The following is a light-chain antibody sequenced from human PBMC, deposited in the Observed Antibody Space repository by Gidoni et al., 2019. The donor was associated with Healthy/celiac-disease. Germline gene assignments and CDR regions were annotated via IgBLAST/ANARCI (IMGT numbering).Light chain of an antibody. CDR1: SSNFGSNY. Sequence: QSVLTQPPSASGTPGQSVTISCSGSSSNFGSNYVYWYQQLPGTAPKLLIYRNNQRPSGVPDRFSGSKSGTSASLAISGLRSEDEADYYCAAWDDSLSGVVFGGGTKLTVL. CDR2: RNN. CDR3: AAWDDSLSGVV. V-gene: IGLV1-47*01. J-gene: IGLJ2*01.